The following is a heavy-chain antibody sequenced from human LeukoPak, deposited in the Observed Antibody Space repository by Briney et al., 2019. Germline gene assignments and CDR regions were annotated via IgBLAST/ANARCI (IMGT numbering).Heavy chain of an antibody. CDR3: AKVSARGDYYYMDV. CDR2: ISWDGGST. D-gene: IGHD4/OR15-4a*01. J-gene: IGHJ6*03. V-gene: IGHV3-43D*03. CDR1: GFTFDDYA. Sequence: GGSLRLSCAASGFTFDDYAMHWVRQAPGKGLEWVSLISWDGGSTYYADSVKGRFTISRDNSKNSLYLQMNSLRAEDTALYYCAKVSARGDYYYMDVWGKGTTVTVSS.